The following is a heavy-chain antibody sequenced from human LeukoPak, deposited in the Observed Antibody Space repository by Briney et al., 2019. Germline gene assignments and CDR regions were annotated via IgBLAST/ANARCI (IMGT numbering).Heavy chain of an antibody. CDR3: AREGRSDFDS. V-gene: IGHV3-48*02. J-gene: IGHJ4*02. CDR2: ISGSSSTI. CDR1: GFTFGSYS. Sequence: GGSLRLSRAASGFTFGSYSMNWVRQAAGKGLEWISYISGSSSTIYYADSVKGRFTIARDNAKNSLYLQMNSLRDEDTDVCFCAREGRSDFDSWGQGTLITVSS. D-gene: IGHD6-25*01.